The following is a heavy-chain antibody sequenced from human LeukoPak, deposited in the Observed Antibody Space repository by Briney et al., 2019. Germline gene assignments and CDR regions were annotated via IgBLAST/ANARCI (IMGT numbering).Heavy chain of an antibody. V-gene: IGHV4-4*07. CDR2: IYATDLT. CDR1: GRSIRSVY. J-gene: IGHJ5*02. Sequence: SETLSLTCTVSGRSIRSVYWNWIRQSAGKGLEWIGRIYATDLTNYDPSLKSRVTLSVDMSKNELSLTLKSVTAADTAVYYCARGFGSGTSPIDLWGQGALVTVSS. D-gene: IGHD3-10*01. CDR3: ARGFGSGTSPIDL.